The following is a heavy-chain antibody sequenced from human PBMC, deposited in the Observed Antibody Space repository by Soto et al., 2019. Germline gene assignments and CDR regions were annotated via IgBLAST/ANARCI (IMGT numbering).Heavy chain of an antibody. CDR1: GFTFSSYT. J-gene: IGHJ4*02. CDR2: ITTGSTYI. CDR3: AREQAGFGLGVVY. Sequence: EVQLVESGGGLVKPGGSLRLSCAASGFTFSSYTMTWVRQAPGKGLEWVSSITTGSTYIDYADSVKGRFTVSRDNAKNSLDLQRNGLRAEDTALYYCAREQAGFGLGVVYWGRGTLVAVS. V-gene: IGHV3-21*01. D-gene: IGHD6-19*01.